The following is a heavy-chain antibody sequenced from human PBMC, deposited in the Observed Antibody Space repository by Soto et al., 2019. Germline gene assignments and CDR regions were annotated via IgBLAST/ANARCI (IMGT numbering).Heavy chain of an antibody. CDR1: GFTFSSYA. CDR3: AKGGKDYCDSSASGICDY. CDR2: ISGSGGRT. J-gene: IGHJ4*02. D-gene: IGHD3-22*01. V-gene: IGHV3-23*01. Sequence: GGSLRFPCAASGFTFSSYAMSWVRQAPGKGLEWVSAISGSGGRTYYADSVKGRFTISRDNSKITLYLQLNSLRAEDTAVYYCAKGGKDYCDSSASGICDYWGQGTLVTVSS.